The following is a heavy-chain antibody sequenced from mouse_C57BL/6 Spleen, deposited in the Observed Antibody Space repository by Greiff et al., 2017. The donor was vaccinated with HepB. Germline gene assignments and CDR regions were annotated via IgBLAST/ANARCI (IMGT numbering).Heavy chain of an antibody. Sequence: VQLQQSGPELVKPGASVKISCKASGYTFTDYYMNWVKQSHGKSLEWIGDINPNNGGTSYNQKFKGKATLTVDKSSSTAYMELRSLTSEDSAVYYCARKDDYDKDYAMDYWGQGTSVTVSS. CDR3: ARKDDYDKDYAMDY. CDR2: INPNNGGT. J-gene: IGHJ4*01. V-gene: IGHV1-26*01. CDR1: GYTFTDYY. D-gene: IGHD2-4*01.